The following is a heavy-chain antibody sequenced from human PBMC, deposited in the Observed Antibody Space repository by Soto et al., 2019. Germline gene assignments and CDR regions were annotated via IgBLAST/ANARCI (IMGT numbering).Heavy chain of an antibody. CDR3: AGGSGWISDT. V-gene: IGHV3-7*05. D-gene: IGHD6-19*01. CDR1: GFTFSPYW. Sequence: EVQLVESGGGLVQPGGSLRLPCAASGFTFSPYWMSWVRQAPGKGLEWVAIIRDDGGDELYLEAVRGRFTISRDNAKKSLYLAMDSLRVEDTAVYYCAGGSGWISDTWGQGTRVTVSS. J-gene: IGHJ5*02. CDR2: IRDDGGDE.